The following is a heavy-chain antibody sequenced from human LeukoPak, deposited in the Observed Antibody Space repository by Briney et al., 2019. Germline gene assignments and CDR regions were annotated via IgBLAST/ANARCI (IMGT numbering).Heavy chain of an antibody. Sequence: PGGSLRLSCAASGFTFSSYWMSWVRQGPGKGLEWIGEINHSGSTDYNPSLKSRVTISIDKSKNHFSLKLTSVTAADTAIYYCARDTYNWNVDAFDPWGQGTLVTVSS. CDR1: GFTFSSYW. CDR2: INHSGST. CDR3: ARDTYNWNVDAFDP. J-gene: IGHJ5*02. V-gene: IGHV4-34*01. D-gene: IGHD1-20*01.